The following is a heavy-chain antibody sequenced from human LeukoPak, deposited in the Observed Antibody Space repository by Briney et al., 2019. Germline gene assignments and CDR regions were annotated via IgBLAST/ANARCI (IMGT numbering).Heavy chain of an antibody. Sequence: ETLSLTCTVSGGSISSYYWSWIRQPPGKGLEWIGYIYYSGSTNYNPSLKSRVTISVDTSNNQFSLKVSSVTAADTAVYYCARDNVRWQHRTAFDIWGQGTMVTVSS. CDR3: ARDNVRWQHRTAFDI. CDR2: IYYSGST. J-gene: IGHJ3*02. CDR1: GGSISSYY. V-gene: IGHV4-59*01. D-gene: IGHD4-23*01.